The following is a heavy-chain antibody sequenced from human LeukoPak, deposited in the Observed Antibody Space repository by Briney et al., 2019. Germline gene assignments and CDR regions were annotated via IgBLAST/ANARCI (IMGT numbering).Heavy chain of an antibody. CDR1: GGSISTYY. J-gene: IGHJ3*02. D-gene: IGHD4-11*01. CDR3: ARVETSAAFDI. Sequence: SETLSLTCTVSGGSISTYYWRWIRQPPGKGLEWIGYIYYSGSTNYNPSLKSRVTISLDTSKNQFSLKLNSVTAADTAMYYCARVETSAAFDIWGQGTMVTVSS. V-gene: IGHV4-59*01. CDR2: IYYSGST.